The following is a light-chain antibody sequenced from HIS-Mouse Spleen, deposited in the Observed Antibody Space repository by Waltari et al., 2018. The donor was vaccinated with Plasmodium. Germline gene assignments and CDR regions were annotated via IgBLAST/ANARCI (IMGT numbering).Light chain of an antibody. CDR2: APS. Sequence: AIRMTQSPSSLSASTGDRVTITCRASQGMRGYLAWYQQKPGKAPKLLIYAPSTLQSGVPSRFSGSGSGTDFTLTISCLQSEDFATYYCQQYYSYPPYTFGQGTKLEIK. V-gene: IGKV1-8*01. J-gene: IGKJ2*01. CDR3: QQYYSYPPYT. CDR1: QGMRGY.